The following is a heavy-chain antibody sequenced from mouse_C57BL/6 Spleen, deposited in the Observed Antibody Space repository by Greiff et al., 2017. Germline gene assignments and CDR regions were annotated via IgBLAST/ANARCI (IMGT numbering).Heavy chain of an antibody. CDR2: IDPSDSET. CDR1: GYTFTSYW. Sequence: QVQLQQPGAELVRPGSSVKLSCKASGYTFTSYWMHWVKQRPIQGLEWIGNIDPSDSETHYNQKFKDKATLTVDKSSSTAYMQLSSLTSEDYAVYYCARAGLGDYDWFAYWGQGTLVTVSA. J-gene: IGHJ3*01. D-gene: IGHD2-4*01. V-gene: IGHV1-52*01. CDR3: ARAGLGDYDWFAY.